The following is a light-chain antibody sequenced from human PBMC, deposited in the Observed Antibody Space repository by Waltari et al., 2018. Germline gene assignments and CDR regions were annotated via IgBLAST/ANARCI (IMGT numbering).Light chain of an antibody. CDR1: QGVSSS. Sequence: AIRMTQSPSSFSASIGDRVTITCRARQGVSSSLAWYQQKPGKAPKLLIFATSTLQSGVPSRFSGSGSGTEFTLTVSCLQSEDFATYYCQQYYSYPYTFGQGTKLEIK. J-gene: IGKJ2*01. CDR2: ATS. CDR3: QQYYSYPYT. V-gene: IGKV1-8*01.